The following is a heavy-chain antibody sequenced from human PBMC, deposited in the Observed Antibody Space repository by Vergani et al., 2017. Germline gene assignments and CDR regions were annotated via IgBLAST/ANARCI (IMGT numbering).Heavy chain of an antibody. CDR2: IDHTGRP. V-gene: IGHV4-34*01. CDR3: ARVNTETNGHLYYYYDMDV. J-gene: IGHJ6*02. CDR1: GGSFTSYH. D-gene: IGHD4-11*01. Sequence: QVQLQQWGGGLLTPSETLSLTCVVNGGSFTSYHWTWIRQSPGAGLEWVGDIDHTGRPDYNPSLRSRLTMSVDKSRNQFSLTLNSVTATDTAIYFCARVNTETNGHLYYYYDMDVWGQGTAVTVS.